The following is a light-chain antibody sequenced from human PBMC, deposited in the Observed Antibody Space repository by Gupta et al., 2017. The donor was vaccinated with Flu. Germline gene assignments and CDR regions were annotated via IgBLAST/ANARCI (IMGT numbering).Light chain of an antibody. J-gene: IGLJ3*02. V-gene: IGLV1-44*01. CDR2: SNN. CDR3: AAWDDSLNGVV. CDR1: SSNIGSNT. Sequence: TISCSGSSSNIGSNTVTWYQQLPGTAPKLLIYSNNQRPSGVPDRFSGSKSGTSASLAISGLQSEDEADYYCAAWDDSLNGVVFGGGTKLTVL.